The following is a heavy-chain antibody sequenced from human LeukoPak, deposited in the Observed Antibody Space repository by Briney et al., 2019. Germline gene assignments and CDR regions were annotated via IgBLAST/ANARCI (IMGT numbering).Heavy chain of an antibody. Sequence: GGSLRLSCAASGFTFDDYAMHWVRQAPGKGLEWVSAISGSGGSTYYADSVKGRFTISRDNSKNTLYLQMNSLRAEDTAVYYCARDSNSGGITIFGVVIIPGFDYWGQGTLVTVSS. J-gene: IGHJ4*02. CDR2: ISGSGGST. CDR1: GFTFDDYA. V-gene: IGHV3-23*01. CDR3: ARDSNSGGITIFGVVIIPGFDY. D-gene: IGHD3-3*01.